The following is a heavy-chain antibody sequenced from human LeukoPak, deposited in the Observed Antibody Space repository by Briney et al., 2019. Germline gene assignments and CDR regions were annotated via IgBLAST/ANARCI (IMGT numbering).Heavy chain of an antibody. CDR3: ATVGGYCSGGSCRNLAYGMDV. CDR2: IYHSGST. D-gene: IGHD2-15*01. CDR1: GGSISSSSYY. V-gene: IGHV4-39*01. Sequence: SETLSLTCTVSGGSISSSSYYWGWIRQPPGKGLEWIGSIYHSGSTYYNPSLKSRVTISIDTSKNQFSLRLSSVTAADTALYYCATVGGYCSGGSCRNLAYGMDVWGQGTTVTVSS. J-gene: IGHJ6*02.